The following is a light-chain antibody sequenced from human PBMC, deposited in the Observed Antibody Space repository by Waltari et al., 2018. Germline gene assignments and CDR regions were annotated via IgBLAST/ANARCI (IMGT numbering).Light chain of an antibody. Sequence: DIQMTQSTSSLPASVGARVTIACQASQDISNYLNWYQQKPGKAPKLLIYDASNLETGGPSRFSGSGSGTDFTFTISSLQPEDIATYYCQQYDNVPFTFGGGTKVEIK. CDR3: QQYDNVPFT. CDR2: DAS. CDR1: QDISNY. J-gene: IGKJ4*01. V-gene: IGKV1-33*01.